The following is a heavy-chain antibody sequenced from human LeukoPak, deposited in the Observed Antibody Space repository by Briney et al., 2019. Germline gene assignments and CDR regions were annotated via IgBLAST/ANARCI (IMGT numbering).Heavy chain of an antibody. CDR2: IKSKTDGGTT. D-gene: IGHD3-16*01. CDR3: TTDDGGLAD. CDR1: GFSFTDAW. Sequence: KSGGSLRLSCAASGFSFTDAWMSWVRQAPGKGLEWVGRIKSKTDGGTTEYAAPVKGRFTISRDDSKNTLYLQMNSLKTEDTAMYYCTTDDGGLADWGQGTLVTVSS. J-gene: IGHJ4*02. V-gene: IGHV3-15*01.